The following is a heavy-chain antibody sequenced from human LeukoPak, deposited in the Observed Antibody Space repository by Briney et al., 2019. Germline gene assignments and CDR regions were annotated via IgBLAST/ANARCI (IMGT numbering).Heavy chain of an antibody. CDR2: IYTSGST. CDR1: GGSISSGSYY. CDR3: ARGYSFSSYYFDY. J-gene: IGHJ4*02. Sequence: PSETLSLTCTVSGGSISSGSYYWSWIRQPAGKGLEWIGRIYTSGSTNYNPSLKSRVTISVDTSKNQFSLKLSSVTTADTALYFCARGYSFSSYYFDYWGQGILVTVSS. V-gene: IGHV4-61*02. D-gene: IGHD6-6*01.